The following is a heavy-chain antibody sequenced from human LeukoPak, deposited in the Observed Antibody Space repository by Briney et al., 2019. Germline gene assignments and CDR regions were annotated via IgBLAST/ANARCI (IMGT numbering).Heavy chain of an antibody. CDR1: GYTFTAYY. CDR2: INPNSGGT. J-gene: IGHJ4*02. V-gene: IGHV1-2*02. D-gene: IGHD5-12*01. Sequence: ASVKVSCKTSGYTFTAYYMHWVRQAPGQGLEWVGWINPNSGGTNYAQKFQGRVTMTGDTSFTTVYMEVSRLTYDDTAVYYCARGGGYDSYPDYWGQGTLVTVSS. CDR3: ARGGGYDSYPDY.